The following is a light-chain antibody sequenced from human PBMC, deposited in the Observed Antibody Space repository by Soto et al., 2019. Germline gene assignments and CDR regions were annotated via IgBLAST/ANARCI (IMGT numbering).Light chain of an antibody. CDR3: QQYSSYWT. V-gene: IGKV1-5*01. CDR2: DAS. J-gene: IGKJ1*01. Sequence: DIQMTQSPSTLSASVGDRVTITCRASQSISSWLAWYQQKPGKAPKFLIYDASNLESGVPSRFSASGSGTEFTLTISSLQPDDFATYYCQQYSSYWTFGQATKVEIK. CDR1: QSISSW.